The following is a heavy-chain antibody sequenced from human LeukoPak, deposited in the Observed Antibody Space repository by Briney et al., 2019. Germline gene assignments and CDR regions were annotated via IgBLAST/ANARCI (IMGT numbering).Heavy chain of an antibody. CDR1: GYTFTSYG. J-gene: IGHJ6*02. CDR2: ISAYNGNT. Sequence: GASVKVSCKASGYTFTSYGISWVRQAPGQGLEWIGWISAYNGNTNYAQKLQGRVTMTTDTSTSTAYMELRSLRSDDTAVYYCARVDITMVRGPTYYYYYGMDVWGQGTTVTVSS. V-gene: IGHV1-18*01. D-gene: IGHD3-10*01. CDR3: ARVDITMVRGPTYYYYYGMDV.